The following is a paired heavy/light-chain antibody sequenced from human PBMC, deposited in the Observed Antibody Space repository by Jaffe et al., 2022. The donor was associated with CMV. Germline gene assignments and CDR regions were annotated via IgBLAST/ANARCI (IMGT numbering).Heavy chain of an antibody. Sequence: EVQLVESGGGLVQPGRSLRLSCEASGYSFGDYAMHWVRQAPGKGLEWVAGISWNSRSIVYVDSVKGRFTISRDNAKNSLYLQMNSLRVEDTAFYYCTKGPILRGATKGPFEYWGQGTLVTVSS. V-gene: IGHV3-9*01. CDR3: TKGPILRGATKGPFEY. D-gene: IGHD3-10*01. CDR1: GYSFGDYA. J-gene: IGHJ4*02. CDR2: ISWNSRSI.
Light chain of an antibody. V-gene: IGKV4-1*01. J-gene: IGKJ2*01. CDR2: WAS. CDR1: QSVLYSSNNMNY. CDR3: QQYLSTPGYT. Sequence: DIVMTQSPDSLAVSLGERATINCKSSQSVLYSSNNMNYLAWYQQKPGQPPKLLIYWASTRESGVPDRFSGSGSGTDFTLTISSLQAEDVAVYYCQQYLSTPGYTFGQGTKLEIK.